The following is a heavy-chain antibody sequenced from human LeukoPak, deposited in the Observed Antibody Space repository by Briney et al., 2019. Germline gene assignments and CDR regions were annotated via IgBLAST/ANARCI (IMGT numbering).Heavy chain of an antibody. Sequence: SETLSLTCTVSGGSISSYYWSWIRQPPGKGLEWIGYIYYSGSTNYNPSLKSRVTISVDTSKNQFSLKLSSVTAVDTAVYYCARVTSCGFDPWGQGTLVTVSS. J-gene: IGHJ5*02. CDR2: IYYSGST. D-gene: IGHD5-18*01. CDR1: GGSISSYY. CDR3: ARVTSCGFDP. V-gene: IGHV4-59*01.